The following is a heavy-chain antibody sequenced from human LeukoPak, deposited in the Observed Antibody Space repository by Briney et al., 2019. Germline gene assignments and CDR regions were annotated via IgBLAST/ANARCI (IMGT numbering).Heavy chain of an antibody. J-gene: IGHJ4*02. CDR3: ARTSIAAQLRAAFDY. CDR2: IIPIFGTA. Sequence: GASVKVSCKASGGTFSSYAISWVRQAPGRGLEWMGGIIPIFGTANYAQKFQGRVTITADESTSTAYMELSSLRSVDTAVYYCARTSIAAQLRAAFDYWGQGTLVTVSS. D-gene: IGHD6-13*01. CDR1: GGTFSSYA. V-gene: IGHV1-69*13.